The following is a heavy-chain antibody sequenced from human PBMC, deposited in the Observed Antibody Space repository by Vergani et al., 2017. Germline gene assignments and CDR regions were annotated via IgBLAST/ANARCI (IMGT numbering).Heavy chain of an antibody. Sequence: QVQLVQSGAEVKKPGASVKVSCKASGYTFTGYYMHWVRQAPGQGLEWMGWINPNSGGTNYAQKFQGWVTMTRDTSISTAYMELSRLRSGDTAVYYCARGLPKQLARSGXDYWGQGTLVTVSS. CDR2: INPNSGGT. J-gene: IGHJ4*02. CDR1: GYTFTGYY. D-gene: IGHD6-6*01. CDR3: ARGLPKQLARSGXDY. V-gene: IGHV1-2*04.